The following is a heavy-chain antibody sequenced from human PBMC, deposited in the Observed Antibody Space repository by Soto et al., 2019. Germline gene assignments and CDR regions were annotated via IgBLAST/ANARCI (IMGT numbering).Heavy chain of an antibody. CDR1: GFTFSSYG. Sequence: GGSLRLSCAASGFTFSSYGMHWVRQAPGKGLEWVALMWYDGLRQTYLDSVRGRFTVSRDSSTNTIYLQMNSLRVEDTGNYFCVKESTPPFFDSWGQGTPVTVSS. CDR2: MWYDGLRQ. CDR3: VKESTPPFFDS. V-gene: IGHV3-33*03. J-gene: IGHJ4*02. D-gene: IGHD2-15*01.